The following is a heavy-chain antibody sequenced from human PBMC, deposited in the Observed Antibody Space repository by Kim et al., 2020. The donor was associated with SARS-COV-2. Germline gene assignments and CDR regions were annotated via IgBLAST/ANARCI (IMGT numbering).Heavy chain of an antibody. CDR2: IIPIFGTA. D-gene: IGHD3-10*01. J-gene: IGHJ5*02. CDR3: ATWFGELLYDISGLKGNWFDP. V-gene: IGHV1-69*13. CDR1: GGTFSSYA. Sequence: SVKVSCKASGGTFSSYAISWVRQAPGQGLEWMGGIIPIFGTANYAQKFQGRVTITADESTSTAYMELSSLRSEDTAVYYCATWFGELLYDISGLKGNWFDPWGQGTLVTVSS.